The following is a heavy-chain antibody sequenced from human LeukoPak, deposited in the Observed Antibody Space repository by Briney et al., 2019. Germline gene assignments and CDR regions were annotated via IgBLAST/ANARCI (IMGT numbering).Heavy chain of an antibody. Sequence: PGGSLRLSCAASGFTFSSYWTSWVRQAPGKGLEWVANIKQDGSEKYYVDSVKGRFTISRDNAKNSLYLQMNSLRAEDTAVYYCAKWWTVAGTGGFDPWGQGTLVTVSS. J-gene: IGHJ5*02. CDR1: GFTFSSYW. CDR3: AKWWTVAGTGGFDP. V-gene: IGHV3-7*01. D-gene: IGHD6-19*01. CDR2: IKQDGSEK.